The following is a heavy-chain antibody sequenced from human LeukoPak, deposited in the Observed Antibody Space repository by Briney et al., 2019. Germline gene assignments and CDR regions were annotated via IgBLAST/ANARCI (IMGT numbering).Heavy chain of an antibody. CDR2: IRTDGSNK. D-gene: IGHD3-3*01. J-gene: IGHJ3*02. CDR3: ARDRRYYDFWSGYYGPDAFDI. Sequence: GGSLRLSCVASGFTFRRFGMHWVRQAPGKGLDWVTFIRTDGSNKYYADSVKGRFTISRDNAKNSLYLQMNSLRAEDTAVYYCARDRRYYDFWSGYYGPDAFDIWGQGTMVTVSS. CDR1: GFTFRRFG. V-gene: IGHV3-30*02.